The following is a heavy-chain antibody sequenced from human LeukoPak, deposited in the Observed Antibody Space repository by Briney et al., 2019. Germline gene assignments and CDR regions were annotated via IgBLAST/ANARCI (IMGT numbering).Heavy chain of an antibody. J-gene: IGHJ3*02. CDR3: ARAQEWELPHGSGAFDI. V-gene: IGHV3-7*01. CDR1: GFTFSSYW. CDR2: IKQDGSEK. D-gene: IGHD1-26*01. Sequence: GGSLRLSCAASGFTFSSYWMSWVRQAPGKGLEWVANIKQDGSEKYYVDSVKGRFTISRDNAKNSLYLQMNSLRAEDTAVYYCARAQEWELPHGSGAFDIWGQGTMVTVSS.